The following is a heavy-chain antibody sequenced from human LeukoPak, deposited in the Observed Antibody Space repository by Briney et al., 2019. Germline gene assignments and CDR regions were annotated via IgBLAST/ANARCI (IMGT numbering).Heavy chain of an antibody. CDR3: ARQGRIVVVTTTHDAFDI. D-gene: IGHD2-21*02. CDR1: GSSFTTYC. J-gene: IGHJ3*02. Sequence: GESLKISCTGSGSSFTTYCIGWVRQLPGKGLEWRGIIYPGDSDARYSPSFRGQVTISVDKSISTAYLQWSSLKASDTAMYYCARQGRIVVVTTTHDAFDIWGQGTMVTVSS. CDR2: IYPGDSDA. V-gene: IGHV5-51*01.